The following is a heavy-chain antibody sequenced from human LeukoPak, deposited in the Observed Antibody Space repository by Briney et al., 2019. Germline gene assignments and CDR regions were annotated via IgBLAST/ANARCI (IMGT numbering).Heavy chain of an antibody. CDR3: ARVVVVDIVVVPAATSDY. D-gene: IGHD2-2*01. Sequence: EGSLRLSCAASGFTFSSYWMSWVRQAPGKGLEWVANIKQDGSEKYYVDSVKGRFTISRDNAKNSLYLQMNSLRAEDTAVYYCARVVVVDIVVVPAATSDYWGQGTLVTVSS. V-gene: IGHV3-7*01. J-gene: IGHJ4*02. CDR2: IKQDGSEK. CDR1: GFTFSSYW.